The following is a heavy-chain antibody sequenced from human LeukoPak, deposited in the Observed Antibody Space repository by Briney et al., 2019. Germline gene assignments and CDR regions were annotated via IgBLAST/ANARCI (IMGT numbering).Heavy chain of an antibody. J-gene: IGHJ4*02. CDR2: ISYTGTYI. CDR1: AFSLNAYN. CDR3: VRDRGTYRPIDY. Sequence: GGSRRLSCAASAFSLNAYNMNWVRQAPGKGLEWVSSISYTGTYIYYADSVKGRFTISRDNAQNSLYLQMNSLRAEDTAIYYCVRDRGTYRPIDYWGQGTLVTVSS. V-gene: IGHV3-21*04. D-gene: IGHD1-26*01.